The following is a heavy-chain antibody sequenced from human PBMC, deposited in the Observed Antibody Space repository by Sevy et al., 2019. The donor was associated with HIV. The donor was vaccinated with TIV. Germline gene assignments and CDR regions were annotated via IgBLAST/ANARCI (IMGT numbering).Heavy chain of an antibody. Sequence: GGSLRLSCTASGFTFGDYAMSWFRQAPGKGLEWVGFIRSKAYGGTTEYAASVKGRFTISRDDSKCIAYLQMSSLKTEDAAVYYCTSALGIAGRWFDPWGQGTLVTVSS. V-gene: IGHV3-49*03. CDR3: TSALGIAGRWFDP. J-gene: IGHJ5*02. D-gene: IGHD2-2*03. CDR2: IRSKAYGGTT. CDR1: GFTFGDYA.